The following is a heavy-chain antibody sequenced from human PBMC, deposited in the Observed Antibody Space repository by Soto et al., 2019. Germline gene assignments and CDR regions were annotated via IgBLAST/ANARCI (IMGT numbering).Heavy chain of an antibody. J-gene: IGHJ6*02. Sequence: PGGSLRLSCAASGFTFSSYAMHWVRQAPGKGLEWVAIISYDGSKKYYADSVKGRFTISRDNSKNTLYLQMNSLRAEDTAVYYYARDNGRKAGMDVLGQGTKVTVSS. CDR1: GFTFSSYA. CDR2: ISYDGSKK. CDR3: ARDNGRKAGMDV. V-gene: IGHV3-30-3*01. D-gene: IGHD2-8*01.